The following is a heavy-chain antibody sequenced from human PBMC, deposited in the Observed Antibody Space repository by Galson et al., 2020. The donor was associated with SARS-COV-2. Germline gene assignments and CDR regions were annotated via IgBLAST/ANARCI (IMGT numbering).Heavy chain of an antibody. CDR3: AKEYNTGWYFTYYMEV. V-gene: IGHV3-30*18. J-gene: IGHJ6*03. Sequence: GGSLRLSCVGSGFTFSTCGMQWVRQAPGKGLEWVALISYDGVNKYYADSVKGRFTISSDNSKNTLYLQMNSLRAEDTAVYYCAKEYNTGWYFTYYMEVWGKGTTVTISS. CDR2: ISYDGVNK. CDR1: GFTFSTCG. D-gene: IGHD6-19*01.